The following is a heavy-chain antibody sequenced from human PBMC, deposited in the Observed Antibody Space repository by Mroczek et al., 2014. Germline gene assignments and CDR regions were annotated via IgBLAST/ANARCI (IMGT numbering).Heavy chain of an antibody. CDR2: INPNNGGT. D-gene: IGHD6-19*01. CDR1: GYTFTGYH. V-gene: IGHV1-2*02. Sequence: QVQLVQSGAEVKKPGASVKVSCKASGYTFTGYHMHWVRQAPGQGLEWMGWINPNNGGTYYAQKFQGRVTMTRDTSISTAYMELSWLRSDDTAVYYCARVGSNGPLYYFDYWGQGTLVTVSS. J-gene: IGHJ4*02. CDR3: ARVGSNGPLYYFDY.